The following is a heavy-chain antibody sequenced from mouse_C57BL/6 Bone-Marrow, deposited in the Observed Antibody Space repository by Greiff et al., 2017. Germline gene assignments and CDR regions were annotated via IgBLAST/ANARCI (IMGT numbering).Heavy chain of an antibody. CDR2: ISYDGSN. Sequence: EVKLQESGPGLVKPSQSLSLTCSVTGYSITSGYYWNWIRQFPGNKLEWMGYISYDGSNNYNPSLKNRISITRDTSKNQFFLTLNSVTTEDTATYYCARGEDGSYYFDYWGQGTTLTVSS. D-gene: IGHD2-3*01. J-gene: IGHJ2*01. CDR3: ARGEDGSYYFDY. V-gene: IGHV3-6*01. CDR1: GYSITSGYY.